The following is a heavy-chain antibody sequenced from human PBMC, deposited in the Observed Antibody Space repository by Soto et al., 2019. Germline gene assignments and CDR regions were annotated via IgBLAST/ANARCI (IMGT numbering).Heavy chain of an antibody. J-gene: IGHJ4*02. CDR1: GYIFTNYG. Sequence: QVQLVQSGAEVRKPGASVNVSCKTSGYIFTNYGVAWVRQAPAQGLELVAWISGYNGYPKYTQKFQGRVTVTTDTSTRTGYMELRNLSSDDTAVYYCARGSAGALYDFWGQGTLVTVSS. V-gene: IGHV1-18*01. D-gene: IGHD6-13*01. CDR2: ISGYNGYP. CDR3: ARGSAGALYDF.